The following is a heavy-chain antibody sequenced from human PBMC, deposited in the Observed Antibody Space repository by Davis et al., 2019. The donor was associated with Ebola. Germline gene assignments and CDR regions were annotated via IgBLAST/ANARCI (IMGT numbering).Heavy chain of an antibody. CDR1: GGSISSYY. V-gene: IGHV4-59*01. J-gene: IGHJ4*02. D-gene: IGHD5-24*01. Sequence: SETLSLTCTVSGGSISSYYWSWIRQPPGKGLEWIGYIYYSGSTNYNPSLKSRVTISVDTSKNQFSLKLSSVTAADTAVYYCARDGYNYSYFDYWGQGTLVTVSS. CDR3: ARDGYNYSYFDY. CDR2: IYYSGST.